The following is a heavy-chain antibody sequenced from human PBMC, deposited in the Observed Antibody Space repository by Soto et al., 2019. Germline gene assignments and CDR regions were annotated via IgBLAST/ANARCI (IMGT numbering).Heavy chain of an antibody. CDR3: ARGYSGSYRADY. J-gene: IGHJ4*02. V-gene: IGHV3-74*03. Sequence: PGGSLRLSCAASGFTFSSYWMHWVRQAAGKGLVWVSRINSDGSSTTYADFVKGRFTISRDNAKNTLYLQMNSLRAEDTAVYYCARGYSGSYRADYWGQGTLVTVSS. CDR2: INSDGSST. CDR1: GFTFSSYW. D-gene: IGHD1-26*01.